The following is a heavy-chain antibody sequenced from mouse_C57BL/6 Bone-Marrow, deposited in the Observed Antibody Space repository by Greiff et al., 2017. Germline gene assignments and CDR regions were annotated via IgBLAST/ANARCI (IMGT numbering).Heavy chain of an antibody. D-gene: IGHD1-1*01. CDR3: AYYCGSPFAY. CDR1: GYTFTSYW. V-gene: IGHV1-50*01. CDR2: IDPSDSYT. Sequence: QVQLQQPGAELVKPGASVKLSCKASGYTFTSYWMQWVKQRPGQGLEWIGEIDPSDSYTNYNQKFKGKATLHVDTSSSTAYMQLSSLTSEDSAVYYCAYYCGSPFAYWGQGTLVTVSA. J-gene: IGHJ3*01.